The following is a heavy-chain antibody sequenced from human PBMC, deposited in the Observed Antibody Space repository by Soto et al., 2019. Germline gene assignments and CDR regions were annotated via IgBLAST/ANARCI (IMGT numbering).Heavy chain of an antibody. CDR3: ARRGKWIQLWATRGLAIDY. CDR2: INHSGST. Sequence: SETLSLTCAVYGGSFSGYYWSWIRQPPGKGLEWIGEINHSGSTNYNPSLKSRVTISVDTSKNQFSLKLSSVTAADTAVYYCARRGKWIQLWATRGLAIDYWGQGTLVTVSS. D-gene: IGHD5-18*01. J-gene: IGHJ4*02. V-gene: IGHV4-34*01. CDR1: GGSFSGYY.